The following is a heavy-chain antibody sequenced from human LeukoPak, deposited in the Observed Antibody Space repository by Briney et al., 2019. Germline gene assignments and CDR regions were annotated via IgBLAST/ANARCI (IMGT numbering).Heavy chain of an antibody. CDR1: GGSFSDYH. Sequence: PSETLSLTCAVYGGSFSDYHWTWIRQSPGKRPEWIGQISHSGTTRYNPSFNSRVTMSVDTSKNQFSLKLTSVTAADTAIYYCARGAPGFWGQGTLVTVSS. CDR2: ISHSGTT. CDR3: ARGAPGF. J-gene: IGHJ4*02. V-gene: IGHV4-34*01.